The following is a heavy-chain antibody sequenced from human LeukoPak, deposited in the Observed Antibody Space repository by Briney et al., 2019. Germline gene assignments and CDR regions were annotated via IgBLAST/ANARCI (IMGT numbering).Heavy chain of an antibody. D-gene: IGHD3-22*01. Sequence: GGSLRLSCAASGFTFDDYAMHWVRQAPGKGLEWVSGISWNSGSIGYADSVKGRFTISRDNAKNSLYLQMNGLRAEDTALYYCAKGTYDSSGYYSRYFDYWGQGTLVTVSS. V-gene: IGHV3-9*01. CDR1: GFTFDDYA. J-gene: IGHJ4*02. CDR3: AKGTYDSSGYYSRYFDY. CDR2: ISWNSGSI.